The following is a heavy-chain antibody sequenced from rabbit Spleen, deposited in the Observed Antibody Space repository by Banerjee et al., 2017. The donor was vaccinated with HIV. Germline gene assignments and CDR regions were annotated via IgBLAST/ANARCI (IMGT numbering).Heavy chain of an antibody. CDR1: GFSFSNKAV. D-gene: IGHD1-1*01. V-gene: IGHV1S45*01. CDR2: INVVTGKA. CDR3: ARDTSSSFSSYGMDL. J-gene: IGHJ6*01. Sequence: EQLLESGGGLVKPEGSLTLTCTASGFSFSNKAVMCWVRQAPGKGLEWIACINVVTGKAVYASWAKGRYTFSKTSSTTVTLQMTGLTTADTATYFCARDTSSSFSSYGMDLWGPGTLVTVS.